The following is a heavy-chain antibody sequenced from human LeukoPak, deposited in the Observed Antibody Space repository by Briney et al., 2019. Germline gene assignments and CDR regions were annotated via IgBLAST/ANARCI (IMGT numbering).Heavy chain of an antibody. CDR3: AKDMVRGVIKRGYFDY. CDR2: ISGSGGST. CDR1: GFTFSSYS. J-gene: IGHJ4*02. V-gene: IGHV3-23*01. D-gene: IGHD3-10*01. Sequence: GGSLRLSCAASGFTFSSYSMNWVRQAPGKGLEWVSAISGSGGSTYYADSVKGRFTISRDNSKNTLYLQMNSLRAEDTAVYYCAKDMVRGVIKRGYFDYWGQGTLVTVSS.